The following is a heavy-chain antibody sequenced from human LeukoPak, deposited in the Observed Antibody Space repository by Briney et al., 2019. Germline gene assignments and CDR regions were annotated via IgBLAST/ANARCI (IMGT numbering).Heavy chain of an antibody. V-gene: IGHV3-21*01. J-gene: IGHJ4*02. CDR3: AREGLDGSGSYYN. Sequence: GGSLRLPCAASGFTFSSYSMNWVRQAPGKGLEWVSSISSSSSYIYYADSVKGRFTISRDNAKNSLYLQMNNPRAEDTAVYYCAREGLDGSGSYYNWGQGTLVTVSS. CDR2: ISSSSSYI. CDR1: GFTFSSYS. D-gene: IGHD3-10*01.